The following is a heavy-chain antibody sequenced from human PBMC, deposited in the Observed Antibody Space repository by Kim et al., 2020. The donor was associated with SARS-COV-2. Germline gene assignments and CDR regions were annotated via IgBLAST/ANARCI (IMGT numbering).Heavy chain of an antibody. CDR1: GFTFSRYG. CDR2: ISYDGSNK. J-gene: IGHJ4*02. D-gene: IGHD4-17*01. V-gene: IGHV3-30*03. CDR3: ASQSRGYGGNSGLDY. Sequence: GRSLRLSCAASGFTFSRYGMHWVRQAPGKGLEWVAVISYDGSNKYYADSVKGRFTISRDNSKNTLYLQMNSLRAEDTAVYYCASQSRGYGGNSGLDYWCQGTLVTVSS.